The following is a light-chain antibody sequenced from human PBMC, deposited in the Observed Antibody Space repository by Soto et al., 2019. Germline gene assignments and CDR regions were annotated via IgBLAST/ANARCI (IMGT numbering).Light chain of an antibody. V-gene: IGKV1-27*01. CDR1: RDIADY. J-gene: IGKJ1*01. Sequence: DIQMTQSPSSLSASVGDRVTITCRASRDIADYLAWYHQKRGQVPKVXIYAASALQSGVPSRFTASGSGTDFTLTITGLQPEDFATYFCQNYNSAPWTFGQGTKVDIK. CDR2: AAS. CDR3: QNYNSAPWT.